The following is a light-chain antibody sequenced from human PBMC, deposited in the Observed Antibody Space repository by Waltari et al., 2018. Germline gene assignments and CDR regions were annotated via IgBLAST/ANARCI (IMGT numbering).Light chain of an antibody. J-gene: IGKJ2*01. V-gene: IGKV4-1*01. Sequence: DIVMTQSPDTLAVALGRRATINCKHSPSVFYTSNNKNYLAWYHQKPGQPPKLLIYWASTRESGVPDRFSGSGSGTDFILSITSLQAEDVAVYYCQQYYISPYTFGQGTKLEIK. CDR1: PSVFYTSNNKNY. CDR3: QQYYISPYT. CDR2: WAS.